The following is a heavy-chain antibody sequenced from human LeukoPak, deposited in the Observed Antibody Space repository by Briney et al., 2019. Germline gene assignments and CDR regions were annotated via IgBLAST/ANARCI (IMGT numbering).Heavy chain of an antibody. CDR3: ARDAVGDYDYVWGSYRYYFDY. CDR2: VSHRGSS. Sequence: PSETLSLTCAVYGGSFSGFYWSWIRQPPGKGLEWIGQVSHRGSSNYNPSLKSRVTISVDTSKNQFSLKLSSVTAADTAVYYCARDAVGDYDYVWGSYRYYFDYWGQGTLVTVSS. V-gene: IGHV4-34*01. J-gene: IGHJ4*02. D-gene: IGHD3-16*02. CDR1: GGSFSGFY.